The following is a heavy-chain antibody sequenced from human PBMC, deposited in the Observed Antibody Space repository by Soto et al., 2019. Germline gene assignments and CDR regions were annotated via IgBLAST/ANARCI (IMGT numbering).Heavy chain of an antibody. J-gene: IGHJ3*02. V-gene: IGHV1-58*02. Sequence: SVKVSCKASGYTFTSSAMQWVRQARGQRLEWIGWIVVGSGNTNYAQKFQERVTITRDMSTSTAYMELSSLRSEDTAVYYCAAGILTGYYNSAFDIWGQGTMVTVSS. CDR1: GYTFTSSA. D-gene: IGHD3-9*01. CDR3: AAGILTGYYNSAFDI. CDR2: IVVGSGNT.